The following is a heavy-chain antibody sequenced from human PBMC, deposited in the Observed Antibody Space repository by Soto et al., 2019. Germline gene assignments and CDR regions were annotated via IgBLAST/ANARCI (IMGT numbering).Heavy chain of an antibody. J-gene: IGHJ4*02. Sequence: EVQLLESGGGLVQPGGSLRLSCAASGFTFSSYAMSWVRQAPGKGLEWVSAMSGSGVTTHHADSVKGRFTISRDNSKNTLYLHLNSLRAEDTAVYYCAKGSSCTSVSWHLAPFEYWGQGTLVTVSS. CDR1: GFTFSSYA. V-gene: IGHV3-23*01. D-gene: IGHD2-8*02. CDR2: MSGSGVTT. CDR3: AKGSSCTSVSWHLAPFEY.